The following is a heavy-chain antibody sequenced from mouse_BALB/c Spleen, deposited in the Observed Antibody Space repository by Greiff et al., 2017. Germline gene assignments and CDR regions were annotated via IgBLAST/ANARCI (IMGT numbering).Heavy chain of an antibody. J-gene: IGHJ2*01. D-gene: IGHD2-10*02. CDR1: GFTFSSYG. CDR2: INSNGGST. V-gene: IGHV5-6-3*01. Sequence: EVQRVESGGGLVQPGGSLKLSCAASGFTFSSYGMSWVRQTPDKRLELVATINSNGGSTYYPDSVKGRFTISRDNAKNTLYLQMSSLKSEDTAMYYCARAQYGNSFDYWGQGTTLTVSS. CDR3: ARAQYGNSFDY.